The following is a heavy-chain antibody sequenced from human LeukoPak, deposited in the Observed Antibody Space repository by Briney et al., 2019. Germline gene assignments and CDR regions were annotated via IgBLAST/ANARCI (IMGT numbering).Heavy chain of an antibody. CDR1: GFTFGTYA. Sequence: GGSLRLSCAASGFTFGTYAMHWVRQAPGKGLEWVAVISYDGSNKYYADSVKGRFTISRDNSKNTLYLQMNSLRAEDTAVYYCAKDFDSSGYNSAGLGYWGQGTLVTVSS. CDR3: AKDFDSSGYNSAGLGY. V-gene: IGHV3-30*04. CDR2: ISYDGSNK. D-gene: IGHD3-22*01. J-gene: IGHJ4*02.